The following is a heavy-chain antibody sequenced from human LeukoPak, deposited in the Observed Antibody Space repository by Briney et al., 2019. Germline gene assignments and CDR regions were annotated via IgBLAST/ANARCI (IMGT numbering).Heavy chain of an antibody. D-gene: IGHD5-24*01. CDR1: GYTFTSYG. J-gene: IGHJ3*02. V-gene: IGHV1-18*01. Sequence: ASVKVSCKASGYTFTSYGISWVRQAPGQGLEWMGWISAYNGNTNYAQKLQGRVTMTTDTSTSTAYMELRSLRSDDTAVYYCAREKARDGAHDAFDIWGQGTMVTVSS. CDR3: AREKARDGAHDAFDI. CDR2: ISAYNGNT.